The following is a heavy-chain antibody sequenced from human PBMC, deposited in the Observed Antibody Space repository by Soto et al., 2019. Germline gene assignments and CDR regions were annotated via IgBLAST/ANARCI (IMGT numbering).Heavy chain of an antibody. Sequence: QEQLVESGGGLVKPGGSLRLSCALSGFTVSDHYLTWIRQAPGRGLEWIAYISGNGLYTNYADSVKGRFIISRDIPQNSLWLQINSLRVEDTAVYYCARSSGWRQVVGYKYGLDVWGQGTAVTVSS. CDR1: GFTVSDHY. CDR2: ISGNGLYT. J-gene: IGHJ6*02. D-gene: IGHD5-18*01. CDR3: ARSSGWRQVVGYKYGLDV. V-gene: IGHV3-11*06.